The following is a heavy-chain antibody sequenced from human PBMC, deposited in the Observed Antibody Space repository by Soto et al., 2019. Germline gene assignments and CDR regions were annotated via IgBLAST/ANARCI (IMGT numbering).Heavy chain of an antibody. D-gene: IGHD3-10*01. CDR1: GFTFSSYG. CDR2: ISYDGSNK. CDR3: AKEVLGVLLWFGESTAYFDY. V-gene: IGHV3-30*18. J-gene: IGHJ4*02. Sequence: GGSLRLSCAASGFTFSSYGMHWVRQAPGKGLEWVAVISYDGSNKYYADSVKGRFTISRDNSKNTLYLQMNSLRAEDTAVYYCAKEVLGVLLWFGESTAYFDYWGQGTLVTVSS.